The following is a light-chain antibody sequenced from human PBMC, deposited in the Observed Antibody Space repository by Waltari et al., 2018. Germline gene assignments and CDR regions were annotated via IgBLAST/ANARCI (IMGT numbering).Light chain of an antibody. CDR2: SVS. Sequence: DIQITQSPSSLSASVGDTVVITCRASQSFSTSLAWYQQKPGKAPKLLIHSVSSLQSGAPSRFSGTKSGTDFTLTISSLQPEDVASYYCQQYYSYPHSFGQGTKVEIK. CDR3: QQYYSYPHS. J-gene: IGKJ2*03. CDR1: QSFSTS. V-gene: IGKV1-27*01.